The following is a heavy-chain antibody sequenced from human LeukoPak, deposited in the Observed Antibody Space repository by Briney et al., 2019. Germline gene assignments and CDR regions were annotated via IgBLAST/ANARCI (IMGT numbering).Heavy chain of an antibody. D-gene: IGHD6-19*01. Sequence: ASAKVSCKASGYTFTSYDINWVRQATGQGLEWMGWMNPNSGNTGYAQKFQGRVTMTRNTSISTAYMELSSLRSEDTAVYYCARGLGSTQWLVRYYYYYYYMDVWGKGTTVTVSS. J-gene: IGHJ6*03. CDR1: GYTFTSYD. CDR3: ARGLGSTQWLVRYYYYYYYMDV. CDR2: MNPNSGNT. V-gene: IGHV1-8*01.